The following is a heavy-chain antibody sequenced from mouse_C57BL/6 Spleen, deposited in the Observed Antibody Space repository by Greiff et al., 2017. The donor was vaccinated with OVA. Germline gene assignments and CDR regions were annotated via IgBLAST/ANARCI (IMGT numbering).Heavy chain of an antibody. CDR1: GYTFTSYD. V-gene: IGHV1-85*01. Sequence: VQLQQSGPELVKPGASVKLSCKASGYTFTSYDINWVKQRPGQGLEWIGWIYPRVGSTKYNEKFKGKATLTVDTSSSTAYMELNSLTSEDSAVYFCARERDRGFAYWGQGTLVTVSA. J-gene: IGHJ3*01. CDR2: IYPRVGST. CDR3: ARERDRGFAY.